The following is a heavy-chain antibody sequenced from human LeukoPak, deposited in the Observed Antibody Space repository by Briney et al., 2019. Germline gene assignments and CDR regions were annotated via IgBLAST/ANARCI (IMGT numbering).Heavy chain of an antibody. CDR2: ISAYNGNT. V-gene: IGHV1-18*01. Sequence: ASVKVSCKASGYTFTSYGISWVRQAPGQGLEWMGWISAYNGNTNYAQKLQGRVTMTTDTSTSTAYMELRSLRSDDTAVYYCARGRVPYYYDSSAFDPWGQGTLVTVSS. CDR3: ARGRVPYYYDSSAFDP. J-gene: IGHJ5*02. D-gene: IGHD3-22*01. CDR1: GYTFTSYG.